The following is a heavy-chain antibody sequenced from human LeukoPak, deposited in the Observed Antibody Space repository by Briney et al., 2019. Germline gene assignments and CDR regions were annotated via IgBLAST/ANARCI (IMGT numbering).Heavy chain of an antibody. CDR3: ARVYCSSTSCYTQGYWFDP. D-gene: IGHD2-2*02. J-gene: IGHJ5*02. V-gene: IGHV4-4*07. CDR1: GGSISSYY. Sequence: SETLSLTCTVSGGSISSYYWSWIRQPAGKGLEWIGRIYTSGSTNYNPPLKSRFTMSVDTSKNQFSLKLSSVTAADTAVYYCARVYCSSTSCYTQGYWFDPWGQGTLVTVSS. CDR2: IYTSGST.